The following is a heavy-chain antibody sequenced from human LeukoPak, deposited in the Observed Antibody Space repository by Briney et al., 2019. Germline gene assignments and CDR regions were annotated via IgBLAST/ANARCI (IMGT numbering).Heavy chain of an antibody. CDR1: GFSLSGYS. Sequence: KTGGSLIHSCAASGFSLSGYSFNWVRQAPGKGLEWLSSISSSGTYIYYADSVKGRFTISRDNAKNSLWLQMNSLRAEDTAVYYCARSYDFHLDYWGQGTLVTVSS. CDR2: ISSSGTYI. D-gene: IGHD3-3*01. CDR3: ARSYDFHLDY. J-gene: IGHJ4*02. V-gene: IGHV3-21*01.